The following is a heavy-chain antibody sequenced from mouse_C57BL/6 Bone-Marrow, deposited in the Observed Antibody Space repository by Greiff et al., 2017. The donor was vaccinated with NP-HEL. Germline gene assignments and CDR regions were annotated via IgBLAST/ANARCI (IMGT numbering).Heavy chain of an antibody. CDR1: GYTFTSYW. J-gene: IGHJ4*01. Sequence: VQLQQPGAELVKPGASVKMSCKASGYTFTSYWITWVKQRPGQGLEWIGDIYPGSGSTNYNEKFKSKATLTVDTSSSTAYMQLSSLTSEDSAVYYCANYGSSSGYAMDYWGQGTSVTVSS. V-gene: IGHV1-55*01. D-gene: IGHD1-1*01. CDR3: ANYGSSSGYAMDY. CDR2: IYPGSGST.